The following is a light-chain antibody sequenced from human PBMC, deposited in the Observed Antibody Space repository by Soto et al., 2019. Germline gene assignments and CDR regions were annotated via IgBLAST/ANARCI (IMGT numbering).Light chain of an antibody. CDR2: KAS. V-gene: IGKV1-5*03. J-gene: IGKJ1*01. CDR3: QQYNSYSRT. CDR1: QSIRTW. Sequence: DIQMTQSPSTLSASVGDRVTITCRASQSIRTWLAWYQQKPGKAPKLLIYKASILESGVPSRFSGSGSGTEFTLTISSLQPDDFATYYCQQYNSYSRTFGQGTKVEIK.